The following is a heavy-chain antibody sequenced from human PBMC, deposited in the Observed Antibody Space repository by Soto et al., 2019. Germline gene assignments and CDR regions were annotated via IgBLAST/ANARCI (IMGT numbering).Heavy chain of an antibody. J-gene: IGHJ4*02. Sequence: TSETLSLTCIVSGGSISSSSYYWGWIRQPPGKGLEWIGSIYYSGSTYYNPSLKSRVTISVDASKNQFSLKLSSVTAADTAVFYCARVNSSSPQYYFDYWGQGTLVTVSS. CDR2: IYYSGST. V-gene: IGHV4-39*01. CDR3: ARVNSSSPQYYFDY. D-gene: IGHD6-6*01. CDR1: GGSISSSSYY.